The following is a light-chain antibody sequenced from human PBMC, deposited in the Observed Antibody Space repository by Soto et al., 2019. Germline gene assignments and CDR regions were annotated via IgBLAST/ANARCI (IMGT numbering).Light chain of an antibody. CDR3: QQCNSYLYT. Sequence: DIQMTQSPSTLSASVGDRVTITCRASQSISSCLAWYQQKPGKAPKLLIYEASSLESGVPSRFSGSGSGTEFTLTISSLQPDDLATDYGQQCNSYLYTFGQGTKLEIK. CDR1: QSISSC. CDR2: EAS. J-gene: IGKJ2*01. V-gene: IGKV1-5*03.